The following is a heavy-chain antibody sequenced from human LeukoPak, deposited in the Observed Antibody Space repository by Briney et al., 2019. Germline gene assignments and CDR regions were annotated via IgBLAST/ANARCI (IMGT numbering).Heavy chain of an antibody. Sequence: PGGSLRLSCAASGFTFSSYAMSWVRQAPGKGVEWVSAISGSGGSTYYADSVKGRFTISRDNSKNTLYLQMNSLRAEDTAVYYCAKVLKADYGDYVSSSLYAYWGQGTLVTVSS. CDR1: GFTFSSYA. CDR3: AKVLKADYGDYVSSSLYAY. J-gene: IGHJ4*02. CDR2: ISGSGGST. D-gene: IGHD4-17*01. V-gene: IGHV3-23*01.